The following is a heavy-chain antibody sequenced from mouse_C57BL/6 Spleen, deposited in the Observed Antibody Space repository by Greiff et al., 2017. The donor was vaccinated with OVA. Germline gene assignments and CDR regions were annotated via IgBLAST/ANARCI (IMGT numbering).Heavy chain of an antibody. V-gene: IGHV1-77*01. CDR2: IGPVSGST. D-gene: IGHD2-4*01. CDR3: VYDYDDGAWFAY. Sequence: VQLVESGAELVKPGASVKISCKASGYTFTDYYINWVKQRPGQGLEWIGKIGPVSGSTYYNEKFKGKATLTADKSSSTAYMQLSSLTSEDSAVYFCVYDYDDGAWFAYWGQGTLVTVSA. CDR1: GYTFTDYY. J-gene: IGHJ3*01.